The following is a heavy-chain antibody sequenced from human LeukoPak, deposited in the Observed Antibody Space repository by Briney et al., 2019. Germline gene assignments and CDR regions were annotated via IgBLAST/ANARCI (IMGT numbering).Heavy chain of an antibody. D-gene: IGHD3-9*01. J-gene: IGHJ5*02. CDR2: MNPNSGNT. CDR1: GYTFTSYD. CDR3: ARGARLRYFDWNNWFDP. V-gene: IGHV1-8*01. Sequence: ASVKVSCKASGYTFTSYDINWVRQATGQGLEWMGWMNPNSGNTGYVQKFQGRVTMTRNTSISTAYMELSSLRSEDTAVYYCARGARLRYFDWNNWFDPWGQGTLVTVSS.